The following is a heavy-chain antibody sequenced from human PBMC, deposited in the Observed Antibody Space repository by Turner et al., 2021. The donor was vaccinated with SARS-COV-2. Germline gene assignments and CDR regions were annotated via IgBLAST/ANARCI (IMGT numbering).Heavy chain of an antibody. J-gene: IGHJ4*02. CDR1: GDSISSTSYY. D-gene: IGHD7-27*01. CDR3: ATTPNWVFTPY. V-gene: IGHV4-39*01. CDR2: GHSSGTA. Sequence: QLQLQESGPGLVKPSETLSLTCTVSGDSISSTSYYWGWIRQPPGKGFGWIGSGHSSGTAFYNPSLKSRFTISLDTSNNQFSLRLTSVTAADTAVYYCATTPNWVFTPYWGQGALVIVSS.